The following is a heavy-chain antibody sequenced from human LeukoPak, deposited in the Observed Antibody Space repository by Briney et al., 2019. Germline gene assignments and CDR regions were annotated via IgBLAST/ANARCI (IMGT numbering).Heavy chain of an antibody. Sequence: PGGSLRLSCAASGFTFSSYSMNWVRQAPGKGLEWVSSISSSSSYIYYADSVKGRFTISRDNAKNSLYLQMNSLRAEDTAVYYCARDYGSGYDLRGHFDYWGRGTLVTVSS. V-gene: IGHV3-21*01. J-gene: IGHJ4*02. CDR1: GFTFSSYS. D-gene: IGHD3-10*01. CDR2: ISSSSSYI. CDR3: ARDYGSGYDLRGHFDY.